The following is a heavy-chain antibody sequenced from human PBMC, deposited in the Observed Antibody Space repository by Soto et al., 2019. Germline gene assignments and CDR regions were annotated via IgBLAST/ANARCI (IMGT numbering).Heavy chain of an antibody. CDR2: IKSKTDGGTT. CDR3: TTGDAKGTALFTYYYDSSGYQGLDY. Sequence: PGGSLRLSCAASGFTFSNAWMNWVRQAPGKGLEWVGRIKSKTDGGTTDYAAPVKGRFTISRDDSKNTLYLQMNSLKTEDTAVYYCTTGDAKGTALFTYYYDSSGYQGLDYWGQGTLVTVSS. J-gene: IGHJ4*02. CDR1: GFTFSNAW. D-gene: IGHD3-22*01. V-gene: IGHV3-15*07.